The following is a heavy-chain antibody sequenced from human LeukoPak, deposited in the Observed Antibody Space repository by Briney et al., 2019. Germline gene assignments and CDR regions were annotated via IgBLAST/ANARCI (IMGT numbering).Heavy chain of an antibody. CDR1: GGSISSSSYY. CDR3: ARRPQYQLPFDY. CDR2: IYYSGST. V-gene: IGHV4-39*01. D-gene: IGHD2-2*01. J-gene: IGHJ4*02. Sequence: SETLSLTCTVSGGSISSSSYYWGWIRQPPGKGLEWIGSIYYSGSTYYNPSLKSRVTISVDTSKNQFSLKLSSVTAADTAVYYCARRPQYQLPFDYWGQGTLVTVSS.